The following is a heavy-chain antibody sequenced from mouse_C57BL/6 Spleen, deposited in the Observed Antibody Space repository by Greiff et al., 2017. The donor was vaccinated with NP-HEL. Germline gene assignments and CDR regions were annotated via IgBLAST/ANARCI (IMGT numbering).Heavy chain of an antibody. D-gene: IGHD1-1*01. CDR1: GYTFTSYW. CDR2: INPSNGGT. V-gene: IGHV1-53*01. Sequence: QVQLQQPGTELVKPGASVKLSCKASGYTFTSYWMHWVKQRPGQGLEWIGNINPSNGGTNYNEKFKSKATLTVDQSSSTAYMQRSSLTSEDSAVYYCARWGYGRERNYFDYWGQGTTLTVSS. CDR3: ARWGYGRERNYFDY. J-gene: IGHJ2*01.